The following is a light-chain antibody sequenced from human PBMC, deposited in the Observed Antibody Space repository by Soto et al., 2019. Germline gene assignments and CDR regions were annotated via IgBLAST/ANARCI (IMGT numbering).Light chain of an antibody. V-gene: IGKV3-20*01. CDR3: QQHGSSAT. CDR2: GAS. J-gene: IGKJ1*01. Sequence: EIGLTESLGALALSPGERATLSCRASQSVSSSYLAWYQKRPGQALRLLIYGASSRATGIPDRFSGSGSGTDFTLTISRLEREDFAVYFCQQHGSSATFRQGTQVDI. CDR1: QSVSSSY.